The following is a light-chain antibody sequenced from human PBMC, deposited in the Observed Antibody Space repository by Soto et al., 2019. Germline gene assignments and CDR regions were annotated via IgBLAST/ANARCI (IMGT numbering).Light chain of an antibody. CDR1: QSVRSSY. J-gene: IGKJ1*01. CDR2: GAS. V-gene: IGKV3-20*01. CDR3: QQYGNSPQT. Sequence: ETVLTQSPGTLSLSPGERASLSCRSSQSVRSSYLAWYQQKPGQAPRLLIFGASSRATGAPDRFTGTGSGTDFTLTSSRLEPEDVAVYYCQQYGNSPQTFGQGTKVEIK.